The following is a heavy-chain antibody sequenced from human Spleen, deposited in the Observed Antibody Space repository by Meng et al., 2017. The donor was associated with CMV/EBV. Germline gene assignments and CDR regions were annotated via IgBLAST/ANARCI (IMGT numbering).Heavy chain of an antibody. J-gene: IGHJ4*02. CDR2: IRYDGSTK. Sequence: GESLKISCAASRFSFSSYAMHWVRQVPGKGLVWVAFIRYDGSTKYYADSVKGRFTISRDNSKNTLYLQMNSLRAEDTAMYYCATQVVVGAKRDYWGQGTLVTVSS. CDR3: ATQVVVGAKRDY. D-gene: IGHD2-15*01. CDR1: RFSFSSYA. V-gene: IGHV3-30*02.